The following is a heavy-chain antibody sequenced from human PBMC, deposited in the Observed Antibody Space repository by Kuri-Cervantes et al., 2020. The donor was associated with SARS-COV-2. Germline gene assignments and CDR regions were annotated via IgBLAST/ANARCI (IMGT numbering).Heavy chain of an antibody. V-gene: IGHV1-2*02. Sequence: ASVKVSCKASGYTFTGYYMHWVRQAPGQGLDWMGWINPNSGGTNYTQKFQGRVTMTGDTSISTAYMELSRLRSDDTAVYYCARDRTRNSWYVWGGSIYGMDVWGQGTTVTVSS. D-gene: IGHD6-13*01. CDR2: INPNSGGT. CDR1: GYTFTGYY. J-gene: IGHJ6*02. CDR3: ARDRTRNSWYVWGGSIYGMDV.